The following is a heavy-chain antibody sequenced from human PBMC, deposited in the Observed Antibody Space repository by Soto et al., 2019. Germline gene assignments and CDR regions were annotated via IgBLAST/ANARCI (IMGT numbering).Heavy chain of an antibody. D-gene: IGHD3-10*01. CDR2: MNPNSGNT. V-gene: IGHV1-8*01. J-gene: IGHJ4*02. CDR3: TTTPSAYYYGSGRNRDY. Sequence: ASVKGSCKASGYTFTSYDINWVRQATGQGLEWMGWMNPNSGNTGYAQKFQGRVTVTRNTSISTAYMELSSLRSEDTAVYYCTTTPSAYYYGSGRNRDYWGQGTLVTVSS. CDR1: GYTFTSYD.